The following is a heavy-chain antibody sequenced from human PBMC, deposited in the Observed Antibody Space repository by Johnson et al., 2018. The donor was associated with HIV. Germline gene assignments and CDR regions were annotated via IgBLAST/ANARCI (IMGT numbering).Heavy chain of an antibody. CDR2: IKQDGSEK. J-gene: IGHJ3*02. V-gene: IGHV3-7*01. CDR1: GFTFSNHH. Sequence: VQLVESGGGLVQPGGSLRLSCAVSGFTFSNHHMTWVRQAPGKGLEWVANIKQDGSEKHYVDSVKGRFTISRDNAKNSLYLQMNSLRAEDTAVYYCARDPELDYFDNRAFDIWGQGTMVTVSS. D-gene: IGHD3-22*01. CDR3: ARDPELDYFDNRAFDI.